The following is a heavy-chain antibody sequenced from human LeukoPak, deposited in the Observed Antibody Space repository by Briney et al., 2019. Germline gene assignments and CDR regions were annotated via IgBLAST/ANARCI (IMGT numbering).Heavy chain of an antibody. Sequence: ASVKVSCKASGYTFTGYYMHWVRQAPGQGLEWTGWINPNSGGANYAQKFQGRVTMTRDTSISTAYMELSRLRSDDTAVYYCARVPPNCSGGSCYSGFDYWGQGTLVTVSS. D-gene: IGHD2-15*01. J-gene: IGHJ4*02. CDR3: ARVPPNCSGGSCYSGFDY. V-gene: IGHV1-2*02. CDR1: GYTFTGYY. CDR2: INPNSGGA.